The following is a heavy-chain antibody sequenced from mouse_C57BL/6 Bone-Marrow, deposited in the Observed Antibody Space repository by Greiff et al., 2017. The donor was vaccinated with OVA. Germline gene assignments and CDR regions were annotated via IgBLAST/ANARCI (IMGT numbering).Heavy chain of an antibody. Sequence: QVTLKVSGPGILQPSQTLSLTCSFSGFSLSTFGMGVGWIRQPSGKGLEWLAHIWWDDAKYYNPALKSQLTISKDTSKNQVFLKIAIVDTADTATYYCARIRTYYSNYLYYFDYWGQGTTLTVSS. D-gene: IGHD2-5*01. V-gene: IGHV8-8*01. J-gene: IGHJ2*01. CDR3: ARIRTYYSNYLYYFDY. CDR2: IWWDDAK. CDR1: GFSLSTFGMG.